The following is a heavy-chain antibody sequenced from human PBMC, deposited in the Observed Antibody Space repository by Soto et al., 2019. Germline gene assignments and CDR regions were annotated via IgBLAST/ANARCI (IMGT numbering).Heavy chain of an antibody. D-gene: IGHD2-15*01. J-gene: IGHJ6*02. CDR3: ARAQDIVVVVAATPDDYYYYGMDV. V-gene: IGHV1-69*01. Sequence: QVQLVQSGAEVKKPGSSVKVSCKASGGTFSSYAISWVRQAPGQGLEWMGGIIPIFGTANYAQKFQGRVTITADESTSTAYMELSSLRSEDTALYYCARAQDIVVVVAATPDDYYYYGMDVWGQGTTVTVSS. CDR2: IIPIFGTA. CDR1: GGTFSSYA.